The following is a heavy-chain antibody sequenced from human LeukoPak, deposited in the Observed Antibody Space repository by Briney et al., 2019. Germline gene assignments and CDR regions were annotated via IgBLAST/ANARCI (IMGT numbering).Heavy chain of an antibody. D-gene: IGHD2-8*01. V-gene: IGHV3-23*01. CDR2: ISGSGGRT. CDR1: GFTISSYA. Sequence: GGSLRLSCAASGFTISSYAMSWVRQAPGKGLDWVSAISGSGGRTYYADSVKGRFTISRDNSKNTLYLQMNSLRAEDTAVYYCAKHRGDCTNGVCPPRYYYYGMDVWGPGPRSPSP. CDR3: AKHRGDCTNGVCPPRYYYYGMDV. J-gene: IGHJ6*02.